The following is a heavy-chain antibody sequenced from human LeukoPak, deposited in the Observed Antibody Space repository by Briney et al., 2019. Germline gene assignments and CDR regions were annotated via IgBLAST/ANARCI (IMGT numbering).Heavy chain of an antibody. D-gene: IGHD2-2*01. J-gene: IGHJ4*02. Sequence: SVKVSCKASGGTFSSYAISWVRQAPGQGLEWMGGIIPIFGTANYAQKFQGRVTITADESTSTAYMELSSLRSEDTAVYYCARALGRDGGYCSSTSCYPFDYWGQGTLVTVSS. CDR1: GGTFSSYA. CDR3: ARALGRDGGYCSSTSCYPFDY. CDR2: IIPIFGTA. V-gene: IGHV1-69*13.